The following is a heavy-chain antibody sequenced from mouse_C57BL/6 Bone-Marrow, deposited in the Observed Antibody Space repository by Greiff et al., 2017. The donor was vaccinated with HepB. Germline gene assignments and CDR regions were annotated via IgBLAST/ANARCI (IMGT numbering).Heavy chain of an antibody. D-gene: IGHD1-1*01. CDR2: ISGGGGNT. J-gene: IGHJ3*01. CDR1: GFTFSSYT. CDR3: ACPFITTVVATSKFAY. V-gene: IGHV5-9*01. Sequence: EVHLVESGGGLVKPGGSLKLSCAASGFTFSSYTMSWVRQTPEKRLEWVATISGGGGNTYYPDSVKGRFTISRDNAKNTLYLQMSSLRSEDTALYYCACPFITTVVATSKFAYWGQGTLVTVSA.